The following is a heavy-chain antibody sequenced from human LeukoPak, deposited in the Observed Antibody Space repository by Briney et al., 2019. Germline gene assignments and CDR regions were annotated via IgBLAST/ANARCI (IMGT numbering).Heavy chain of an antibody. CDR2: IYTSGST. V-gene: IGHV4-4*07. CDR1: GGSISSHY. Sequence: SETLSLTCTVSGGSISSHYWSWIRQPPGKGLEWIGRIYTSGSTNYNPSLKSRVTMSVDTSKNQFSLKLSSVTAADTAVYYCARDLSSSWYPYFDYWGQGTLVTVSS. J-gene: IGHJ4*02. D-gene: IGHD6-13*01. CDR3: ARDLSSSWYPYFDY.